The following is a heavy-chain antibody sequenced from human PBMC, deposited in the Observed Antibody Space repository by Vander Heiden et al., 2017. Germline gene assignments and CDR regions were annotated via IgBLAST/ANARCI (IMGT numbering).Heavy chain of an antibody. J-gene: IGHJ4*02. D-gene: IGHD2-15*01. Sequence: QVQLQASGPGLVKPSETLSLTCTDSDYSISSGYYWGWIRHPPGKGLEWIGSVYHSGSTYHNPSLKSRVTLSVDKSKSQFSLKLSSLTAADTAVYYCARDAVVLEAANPGGYYFDFWGQGILVTVSS. V-gene: IGHV4-38-2*02. CDR1: DYSISSGYY. CDR3: ARDAVVLEAANPGGYYFDF. CDR2: VYHSGST.